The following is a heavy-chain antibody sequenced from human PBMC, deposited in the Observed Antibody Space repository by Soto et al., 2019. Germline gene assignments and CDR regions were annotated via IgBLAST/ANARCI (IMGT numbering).Heavy chain of an antibody. D-gene: IGHD3-22*01. CDR2: INYDGSNT. CDR1: AFTSSSYS. Sequence: GGSLRLSCAASAFTSSSYSMLWVRHAPGKGLMWVSRINYDGSNTGYADSVKGRFTISRDNAKNTLYLQMNSLRAEDTAVYYFVRSVSYDSSGYRDYWGQGTLVTVSA. V-gene: IGHV3-74*01. J-gene: IGHJ4*02. CDR3: VRSVSYDSSGYRDY.